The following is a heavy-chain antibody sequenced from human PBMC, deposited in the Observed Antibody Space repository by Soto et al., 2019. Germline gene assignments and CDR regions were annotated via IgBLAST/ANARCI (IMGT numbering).Heavy chain of an antibody. CDR1: GYSFAGYW. CDR3: ARQIYGSDTGPNIPYYFDS. Sequence: PGESLKISCKGSGYSFAGYWITWVRQKPGKGLEWMGRIDPSDSQTYYSPSFRGHVTISVTKSITTVFLQWSSLRASDTAMYYCARQIYGSDTGPNIPYYFDSWGQGTPVTVSS. D-gene: IGHD3-10*01. J-gene: IGHJ4*02. V-gene: IGHV5-10-1*01. CDR2: IDPSDSQT.